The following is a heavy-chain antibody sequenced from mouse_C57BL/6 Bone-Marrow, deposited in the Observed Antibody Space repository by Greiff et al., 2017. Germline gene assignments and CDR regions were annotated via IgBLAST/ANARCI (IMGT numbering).Heavy chain of an antibody. CDR1: GYTFTSYW. V-gene: IGHV1-69*01. Sequence: QVQLQQPGAELVMPGASVKLSCKASGYTFTSYWMHWVKQRPGQGLEWIGEIDPSDSYTNYNQKFKGKSTLTVDKSSSTAYMQLSSLTSEDSAVYYCAKSHYNAMDYWGQGTSVNGSS. D-gene: IGHD2-12*01. CDR2: IDPSDSYT. J-gene: IGHJ4*01. CDR3: AKSHYNAMDY.